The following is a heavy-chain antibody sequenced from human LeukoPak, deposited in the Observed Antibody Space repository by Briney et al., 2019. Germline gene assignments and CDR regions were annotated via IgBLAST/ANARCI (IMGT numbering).Heavy chain of an antibody. D-gene: IGHD6-13*01. CDR2: ISWNSGSI. CDR3: AKDKASIAAAGGLDY. J-gene: IGHJ4*02. Sequence: GRSLRLSCAASGFTFDDYAMHWVRQAPGKGLEWVSGISWNSGSIGYADSVKGRFTISRDNAKNSLYLQMNSLRAEDTALYYCAKDKASIAAAGGLDYWGQGTLVTVSS. CDR1: GFTFDDYA. V-gene: IGHV3-9*01.